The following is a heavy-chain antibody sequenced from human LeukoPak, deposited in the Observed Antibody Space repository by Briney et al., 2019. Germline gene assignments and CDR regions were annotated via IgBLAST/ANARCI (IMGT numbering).Heavy chain of an antibody. J-gene: IGHJ4*02. CDR1: GGSISSGSYY. CDR2: IYTSGST. CDR3: ARSLSSGSMPADY. Sequence: PSQTLSLTCTVSGGSISSGSYYWSWIWQPAGKGLEWIGRIYTSGSTNYNPSLKSRVSISVDTSKNQFSLKLSSVTAADTAVYYCARSLSSGSMPADYWGQGTLVTVS. V-gene: IGHV4-61*02. D-gene: IGHD3-10*01.